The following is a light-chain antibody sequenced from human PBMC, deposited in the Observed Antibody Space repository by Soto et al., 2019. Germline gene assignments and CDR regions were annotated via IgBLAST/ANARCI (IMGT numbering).Light chain of an antibody. CDR1: QSIGTY. V-gene: IGKV3-11*01. J-gene: IGKJ4*01. Sequence: EIVLTQSPAALSLSPGERATLSCRASQSIGTYLVWYQQKPGQAPRLLIYDASNRATGIPVRFSGSGSGTDFTLTISSLEPEDFAVYYCQQRGSFPLTFGGGTKVDFK. CDR3: QQRGSFPLT. CDR2: DAS.